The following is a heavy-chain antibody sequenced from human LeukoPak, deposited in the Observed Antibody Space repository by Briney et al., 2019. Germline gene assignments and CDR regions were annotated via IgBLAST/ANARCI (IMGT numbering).Heavy chain of an antibody. CDR1: GGSISDDY. Sequence: SETLSLTCTVSGGSISDDYWSWLRQPPGKGLEWIAFIHYSGTTNYNPSLRCRVTISIDTSKKEFSLKVSSVTAADTAVYYCARGAGWYNYWGQGTLVTVSS. CDR3: ARGAGWYNY. V-gene: IGHV4-59*01. J-gene: IGHJ4*02. D-gene: IGHD6-19*01. CDR2: IHYSGTT.